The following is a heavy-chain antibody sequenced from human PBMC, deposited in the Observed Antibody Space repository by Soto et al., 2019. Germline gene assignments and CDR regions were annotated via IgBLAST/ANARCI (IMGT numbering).Heavy chain of an antibody. V-gene: IGHV1-69*06. CDR2: IIPIFGTA. CDR3: ARGQSSSTSCRFDY. CDR1: GGTFSSYA. J-gene: IGHJ4*02. Sequence: GASVKVSCKASGGTFSSYAISWVRQAPGQGLEWMGGIIPIFGTANYAQKFQGRVTITADKSTSTAYMELRSLRSDDTAVYYCARGQSSSTSCRFDYWGQGTLVTVSS. D-gene: IGHD2-2*01.